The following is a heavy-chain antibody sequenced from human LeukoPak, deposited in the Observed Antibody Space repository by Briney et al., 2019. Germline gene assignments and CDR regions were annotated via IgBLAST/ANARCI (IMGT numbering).Heavy chain of an antibody. V-gene: IGHV3-23*01. CDR2: ISNSGGST. J-gene: IGHJ3*01. D-gene: IGHD3-9*01. Sequence: GGSLRLSCAASGFTFSSCAMSWVHQAPGKGLEWVSTISNSGGSTYYADSVKGRFTISRDNSKNTLYLQMNSLRAEDTAVYYCAKHLSTGYYKIAFDVWGQGTMVTVSS. CDR3: AKHLSTGYYKIAFDV. CDR1: GFTFSSCA.